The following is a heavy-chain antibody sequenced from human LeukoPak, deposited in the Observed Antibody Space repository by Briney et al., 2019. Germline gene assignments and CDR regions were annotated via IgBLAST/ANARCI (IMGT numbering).Heavy chain of an antibody. CDR2: ISGSGGST. V-gene: IGHV3-23*01. Sequence: GGSLRLSCAASGFTFSNYAMSWVRQAPGKGLEWVSAISGSGGSTYYADSVKGRFTISRDNSKNMLYLQMNSLRAEDTAVYYCAKRRRYYYDSSGPGTYYFDYWGQGTLVTVSS. CDR1: GFTFSNYA. J-gene: IGHJ4*02. D-gene: IGHD3-22*01. CDR3: AKRRRYYYDSSGPGTYYFDY.